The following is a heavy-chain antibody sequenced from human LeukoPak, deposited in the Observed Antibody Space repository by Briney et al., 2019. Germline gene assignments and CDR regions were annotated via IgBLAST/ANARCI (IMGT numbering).Heavy chain of an antibody. D-gene: IGHD3-10*01. V-gene: IGHV1-2*02. CDR2: INPNSGGT. Sequence: ASVEVSCKASGYTFTGYYMHWVRQAPGQGLEWVGWINPNSGGTIYAQKFQGRVTMTRDTSISTVYMELSRLRSDDTAVYYCARAPPITRGPFDPWGQGTLVTVSS. CDR3: ARAPPITRGPFDP. CDR1: GYTFTGYY. J-gene: IGHJ5*02.